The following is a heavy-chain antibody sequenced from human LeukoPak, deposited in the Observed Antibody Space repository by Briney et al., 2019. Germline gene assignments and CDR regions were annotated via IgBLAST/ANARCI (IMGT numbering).Heavy chain of an antibody. CDR3: ARGSTNVLLWFGELSDAFDI. Sequence: SETLSLTCAVYGGSFSGYYWSWIRQPPGKGLEWIGEINHSGSTNYNPSLKSRVTISVDTSKNQFSLKLSSVTAADTAVYYCARGSTNVLLWFGELSDAFDIWGQGTMVTVSS. V-gene: IGHV4-34*01. CDR2: INHSGST. D-gene: IGHD3-10*01. J-gene: IGHJ3*02. CDR1: GGSFSGYY.